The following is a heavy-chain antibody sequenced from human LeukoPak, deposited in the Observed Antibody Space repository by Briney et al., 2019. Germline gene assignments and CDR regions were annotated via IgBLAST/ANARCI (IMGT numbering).Heavy chain of an antibody. V-gene: IGHV1-3*01. CDR3: ARVLSDCSGGSCPNDAFDI. D-gene: IGHD2-15*01. CDR1: GYTFTSYA. J-gene: IGHJ3*02. CDR2: INAGNGNT. Sequence: ASVKVSCKASGYTFTSYAMHWVRQAPGQRLEWMGWINAGNGNTKYSQKFQGRVTITRDTSASTAYMGLSSLRSEDTAVYYCARVLSDCSGGSCPNDAFDIWGQGTMVTVSS.